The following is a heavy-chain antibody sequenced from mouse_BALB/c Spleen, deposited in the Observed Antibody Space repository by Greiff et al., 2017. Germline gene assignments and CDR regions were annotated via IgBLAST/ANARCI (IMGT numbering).Heavy chain of an antibody. CDR1: GFTFTDYY. CDR2: IRNKANGYTT. V-gene: IGHV7-3*02. Sequence: EVKLMESGGGLVQPGGSLRLSCATSGFTFTDYYMSWVRQPPGKALEWLGFIRNKANGYTTEYSSSMKGRFTISRDNSQSILYLQMNTLRAEDSATYYCATMDYWGQGTSVTVSS. CDR3: ATMDY. J-gene: IGHJ4*01.